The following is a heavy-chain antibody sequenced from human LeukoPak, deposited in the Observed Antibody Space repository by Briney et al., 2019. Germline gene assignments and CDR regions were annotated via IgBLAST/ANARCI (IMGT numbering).Heavy chain of an antibody. Sequence: GGSLRLSCAASGFTFSNYWIHWVRQAPGKGLVWVSRISSDGTGTIYADSVKGRFTISRDNGQDTLYLQMDSLRVEDTAVYYCARDLTVVDFDYWGQGTLVTVSS. CDR1: GFTFSNYW. CDR3: ARDLTVVDFDY. CDR2: ISSDGTGT. V-gene: IGHV3-74*01. J-gene: IGHJ4*02. D-gene: IGHD4-23*01.